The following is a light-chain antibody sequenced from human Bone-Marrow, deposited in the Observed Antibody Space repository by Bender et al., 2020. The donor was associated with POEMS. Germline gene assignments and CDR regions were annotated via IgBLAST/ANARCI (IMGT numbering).Light chain of an antibody. CDR3: ATWDDSLSAWV. CDR2: RNN. CDR1: RSNVESNN. J-gene: IGLJ3*02. Sequence: QSVVTPPPSASGTPGQKVTISCSGSRSNVESNNVYWYQHVPGTAPKLLIYRNNQRPSGVPDRFSGSKSGTSASLAISGLRSEDEADYYCATWDDSLSAWVFGGGTKLTVL. V-gene: IGLV1-47*01.